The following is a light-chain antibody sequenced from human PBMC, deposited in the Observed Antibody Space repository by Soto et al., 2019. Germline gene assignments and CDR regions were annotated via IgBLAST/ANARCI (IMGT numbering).Light chain of an antibody. CDR1: QNILSN. CDR2: GAS. Sequence: EIVMTQSPATLSVSPGERATLSCRASQNILSNLAWYQQKPGQAPRLLIYGASIRATGIPDRFSGSGSGTDFTLTICRLEPEEFAVYYCQQYGNSPITSGQGTRLEIK. CDR3: QQYGNSPIT. V-gene: IGKV3-20*01. J-gene: IGKJ5*01.